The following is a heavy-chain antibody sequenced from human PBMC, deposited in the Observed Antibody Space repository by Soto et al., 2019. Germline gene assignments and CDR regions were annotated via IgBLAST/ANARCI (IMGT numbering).Heavy chain of an antibody. D-gene: IGHD1-1*01. CDR3: TRGGTPYFDW. J-gene: IGHJ4*02. Sequence: GGSLRLPCVASGFTFSRDGMVWVRQAPGKGLEWMTTISSDGRNEHYADSVQGRFTVSRDNSKNTVYLQMDSLRDEDTAVYYCTRGGTPYFDWWGQGTPVTVSS. CDR1: GFTFSRDG. CDR2: ISSDGRNE. V-gene: IGHV3-30*04.